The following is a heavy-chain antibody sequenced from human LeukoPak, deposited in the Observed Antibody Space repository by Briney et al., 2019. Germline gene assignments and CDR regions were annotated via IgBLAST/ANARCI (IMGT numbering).Heavy chain of an antibody. CDR1: GGSFSNYY. J-gene: IGHJ6*03. V-gene: IGHV4-34*01. Sequence: PSEPLSLTCAVYGGSFSNYYWSWIRQPPGKGLEWIGEINDSGRINYHPSLLSRVTVSVDPSKNHFSLSLTSVTATDTAVYYCARRWNYGRNYYIDVWGKGATVSVSS. D-gene: IGHD1-7*01. CDR3: ARRWNYGRNYYIDV. CDR2: INDSGRI.